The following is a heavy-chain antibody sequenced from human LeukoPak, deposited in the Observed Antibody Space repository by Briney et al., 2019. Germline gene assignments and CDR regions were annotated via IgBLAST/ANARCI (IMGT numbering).Heavy chain of an antibody. CDR3: ARVSDLDYYDSSGPNWFDP. CDR2: IIPIFGTA. D-gene: IGHD3-22*01. CDR1: GGTFSSYA. V-gene: IGHV1-69*06. Sequence: ASVKVSCKASGGTFSSYAISWVRQAPGQGLEWMGGIIPIFGTANYAQKFQGRVTITADKSTSTAYMELSSLRSEDTAVYYCARVSDLDYYDSSGPNWFDPWGQGTLVTVSS. J-gene: IGHJ5*02.